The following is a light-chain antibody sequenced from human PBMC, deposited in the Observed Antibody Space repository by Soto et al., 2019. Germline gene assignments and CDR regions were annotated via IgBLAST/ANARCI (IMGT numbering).Light chain of an antibody. J-gene: IGLJ2*01. CDR2: DVS. CDR1: SSDIGDYNY. CDR3: SSYTSNNFVI. Sequence: QSALTQPASVSGSPGQSITISCTGSSSDIGDYNYVSWYKQHPGKAPTLMTYDVSNRPSGVSNRFSGSKSGNTACLTISGLQAEDEADYYCSSYTSNNFVIFGGGTKLTVL. V-gene: IGLV2-14*03.